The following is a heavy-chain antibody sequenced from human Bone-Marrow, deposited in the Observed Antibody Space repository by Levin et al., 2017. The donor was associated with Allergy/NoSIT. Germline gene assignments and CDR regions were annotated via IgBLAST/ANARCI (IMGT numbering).Heavy chain of an antibody. V-gene: IGHV3-23*01. CDR3: AKDRTHDYGGNLADAFDI. D-gene: IGHD4-23*01. Sequence: GGSLRLSCAASGFTFSSYAMSWVRQAPGKGLEWVSAISGSGGSTYYADSVKGRFTISRDNSKNTLYLQMNSLRAEDTAVYYCAKDRTHDYGGNLADAFDIWGQGTMVTVSS. CDR1: GFTFSSYA. J-gene: IGHJ3*02. CDR2: ISGSGGST.